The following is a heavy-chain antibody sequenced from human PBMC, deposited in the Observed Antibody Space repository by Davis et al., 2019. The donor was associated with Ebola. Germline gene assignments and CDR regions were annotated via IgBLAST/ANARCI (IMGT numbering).Heavy chain of an antibody. CDR2: ISYDGSNK. CDR3: ARGSDNYDYVWGSPTGMDV. J-gene: IGHJ6*04. V-gene: IGHV3-30-3*01. D-gene: IGHD3-16*01. Sequence: PGWSLRLSCAASGFTFSSYAMHWVRQAPGKGLEWVAVISYDGSNKYYADSVKGRFTISRDNSKNTLYLQMNSLRAEDTAVYYCARGSDNYDYVWGSPTGMDVWGKGTTVTVSS. CDR1: GFTFSSYA.